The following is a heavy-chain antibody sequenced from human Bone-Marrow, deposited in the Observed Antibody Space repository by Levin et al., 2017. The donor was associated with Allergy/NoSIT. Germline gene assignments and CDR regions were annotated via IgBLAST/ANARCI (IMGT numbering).Heavy chain of an antibody. CDR2: VEHTGKA. Sequence: SETLSLTCTVYGESFKGYYWSWIRQSPERGLEWIAEVEHTGKANYNPSFKSRVTISVDTSKNEFSLQLHSVTAADTAPYFCAGGGTYGYYFDTWGQGTPFTVSS. D-gene: IGHD3-10*01. J-gene: IGHJ4*02. CDR1: GESFKGYY. V-gene: IGHV4-34*01. CDR3: AGGGTYGYYFDT.